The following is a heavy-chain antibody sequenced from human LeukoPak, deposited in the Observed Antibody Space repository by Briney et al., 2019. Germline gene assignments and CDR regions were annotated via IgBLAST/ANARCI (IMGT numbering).Heavy chain of an antibody. CDR2: LYSGGST. J-gene: IGHJ5*02. D-gene: IGHD3-10*01. CDR3: ARSRPGRSYYVVVWFDP. V-gene: IGHV3-53*01. CDR1: RFTDSRTY. Sequence: GGSLSLSCVASRFTDSRTYMNWLRQAPGEALEWVSVLYSGGSTNYEDSVKGRFTTSRDNSKNTLFLQMHSLRVEDTAVYYCARSRPGRSYYVVVWFDPWGQGTLVTVSS.